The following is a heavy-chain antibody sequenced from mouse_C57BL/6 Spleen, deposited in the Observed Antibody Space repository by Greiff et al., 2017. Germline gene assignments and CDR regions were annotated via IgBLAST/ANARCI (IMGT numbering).Heavy chain of an antibody. CDR2: IHRSDSYT. D-gene: IGHD6-1*01. CDR3: TRRCLAPALDV. CDR1: GYTFTSYG. J-gene: IGHJ1*03. V-gene: IGHV1-69*01. Sequence: VQLQQSGAEFVMPGASVKLSCKASGYTFTSYGMSWVKQTPGQGLEWIGDIHRSDSYTNYNKKFKGKSTLTVDKSSSTAYMQLSSLTSDDSTVYCCTRRCLAPALDVWGTGTTVTVSS.